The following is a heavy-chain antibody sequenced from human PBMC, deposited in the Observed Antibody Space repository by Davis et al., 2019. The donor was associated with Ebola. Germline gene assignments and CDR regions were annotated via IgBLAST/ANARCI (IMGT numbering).Heavy chain of an antibody. CDR3: ARSGFCSGGSCFPHY. Sequence: ASVKVSCKSSGYTFTSYAMYWVRQAPGKRPEWMGWINNGYGNTQYSQKFQGRISITRDTSASTAYMELSSLRSEDTAIYYCARSGFCSGGSCFPHYWGQGTLVTVSS. V-gene: IGHV1-3*04. CDR1: GYTFTSYA. J-gene: IGHJ4*02. D-gene: IGHD2-15*01. CDR2: INNGYGNT.